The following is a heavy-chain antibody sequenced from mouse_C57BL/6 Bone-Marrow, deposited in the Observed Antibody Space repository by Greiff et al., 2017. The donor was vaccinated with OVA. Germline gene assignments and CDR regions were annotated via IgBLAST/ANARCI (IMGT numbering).Heavy chain of an antibody. Sequence: EVKLMESGPGLVKPSQSLSLTCSVTGYSITSGYYWNWIRQFPGNTLEWMGYISYDGSNNYNPSLKNRISITRDTSKNQFFLKLNSVTTEDTATYYCARKSYYYGSSPWFAYWGQGTLVTVSA. D-gene: IGHD1-1*01. CDR1: GYSITSGYY. V-gene: IGHV3-6*01. CDR2: ISYDGSN. CDR3: ARKSYYYGSSPWFAY. J-gene: IGHJ3*01.